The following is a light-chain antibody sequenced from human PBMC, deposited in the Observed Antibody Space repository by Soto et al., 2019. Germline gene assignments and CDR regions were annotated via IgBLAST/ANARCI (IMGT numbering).Light chain of an antibody. CDR2: EVT. V-gene: IGLV2-14*01. CDR3: SSYRSSSTYV. J-gene: IGLJ1*01. Sequence: QSALTQPASVSGSPGQSITISCTGTSSDVGSYNYVSWHQQHPGQAPKLMIYEVTHRASGIPDRFSASKSGNTASLTISGLQAGDEAAYYCSSYRSSSTYVFGTGTKVTVL. CDR1: SSDVGSYNY.